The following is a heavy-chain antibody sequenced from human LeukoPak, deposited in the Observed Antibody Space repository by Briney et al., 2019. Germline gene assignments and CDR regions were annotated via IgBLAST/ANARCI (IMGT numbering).Heavy chain of an antibody. CDR2: IYTSGST. CDR1: GGSISSYY. V-gene: IGHV4-4*09. Sequence: SETLSLTCTVSGGSISSYYWCWIRQPPGKGLEWIRYIYTSGSTNYNPSLKSRVTISVDTSKNQFSLKLSSVTAADTAVYYCVRSSTYYDFWSGYYTSGQFDYWGQGTLVTVSS. J-gene: IGHJ4*02. CDR3: VRSSTYYDFWSGYYTSGQFDY. D-gene: IGHD3-3*01.